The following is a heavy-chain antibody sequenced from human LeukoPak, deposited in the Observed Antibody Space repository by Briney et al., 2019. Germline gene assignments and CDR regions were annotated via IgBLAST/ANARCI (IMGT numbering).Heavy chain of an antibody. J-gene: IGHJ5*02. CDR2: INHSGST. CDR3: ARVTPKPLWFGELLQSLKPNWFDP. V-gene: IGHV4-34*01. CDR1: GGSFSGYY. Sequence: SETLSLTCAVYGGSFSGYYWSWIRQPPGKGLEWIGEINHSGSTNYNPSLKSRVTISVDTSKNQFSLKLSSVTAADTAVYYCARVTPKPLWFGELLQSLKPNWFDPWGQGTLVTVSS. D-gene: IGHD3-10*01.